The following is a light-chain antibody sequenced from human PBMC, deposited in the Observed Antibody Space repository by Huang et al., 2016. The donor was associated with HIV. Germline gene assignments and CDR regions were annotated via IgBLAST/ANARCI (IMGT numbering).Light chain of an antibody. J-gene: IGKJ4*01. Sequence: DIQLTQSPSSLSASVGDGITITCRASENILYSLSWFPQRPGRAREALIYAASRLQAGVPSRFRATGSGTNFTLTIDGLGPEDFATYYCQQSRSLPRTYGGGTKVDI. CDR2: AAS. CDR3: QQSRSLPRT. CDR1: ENILYS. V-gene: IGKV1-39*01.